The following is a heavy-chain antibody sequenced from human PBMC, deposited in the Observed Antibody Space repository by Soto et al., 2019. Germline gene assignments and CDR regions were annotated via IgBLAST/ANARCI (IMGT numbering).Heavy chain of an antibody. CDR1: GFTFSSYG. CDR2: IWYDGSNK. Sequence: QVQLVESGGGVVQPGRSLRLSCAASGFTFSSYGMHWVRQAPGKGLEWVAVIWYDGSNKYYADSVKGRFTISRDNSKNTLYLQMNSLRAEDTAVYYCARDFEYSSSSANYYYYMDVWGKGTTVTVSS. CDR3: ARDFEYSSSSANYYYYMDV. D-gene: IGHD6-6*01. V-gene: IGHV3-33*01. J-gene: IGHJ6*03.